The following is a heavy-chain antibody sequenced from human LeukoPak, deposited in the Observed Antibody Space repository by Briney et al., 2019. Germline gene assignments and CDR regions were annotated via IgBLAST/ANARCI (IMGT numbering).Heavy chain of an antibody. D-gene: IGHD5-12*01. CDR3: ARDIAVNFGFY. CDR2: IRYDGSNK. V-gene: IGHV3-30*02. Sequence: GGSLRLSCAQSGFTSCSYGMYGVRQAPGKGLEWVAFIRYDGSNKYYADSVKGRFTISRDNSKNTLYLQMNSLRAEDTAVYYCARDIAVNFGFYWGQGTLVTVSS. CDR1: GFTSCSYG. J-gene: IGHJ4*02.